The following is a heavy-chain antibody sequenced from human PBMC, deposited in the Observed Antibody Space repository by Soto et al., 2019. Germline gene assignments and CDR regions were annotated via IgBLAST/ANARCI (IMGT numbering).Heavy chain of an antibody. CDR3: AREAYKNFYGMDV. CDR1: GYTFTGYY. Sequence: ASVKVSCKASGYTFTGYYMHWVRQAPGQGLEWMGWISAYNGNTNYAQKLQGRVTMTTDTSTSTAYMELRSLRSDDTAVYYCAREAYKNFYGMDVWGQGTTVTVSS. D-gene: IGHD1-1*01. V-gene: IGHV1-18*04. CDR2: ISAYNGNT. J-gene: IGHJ6*02.